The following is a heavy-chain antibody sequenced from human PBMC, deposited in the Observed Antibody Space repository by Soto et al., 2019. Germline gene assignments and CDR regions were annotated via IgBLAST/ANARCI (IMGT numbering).Heavy chain of an antibody. CDR3: ATVPTYYYDRSGYANAFDM. CDR2: IYYSGST. CDR1: CGSINSGDYY. V-gene: IGHV4-30-4*01. Sequence: SETLSLTCTVSCGSINSGDYYWSWIRQPPGKGLEWIGYIYYSGSTYHNPSLKSRINISVDTSKNQFSLKLSSVTAADTAVYYCATVPTYYYDRSGYANAFDMWGQGTMVTVSS. D-gene: IGHD3-22*01. J-gene: IGHJ3*02.